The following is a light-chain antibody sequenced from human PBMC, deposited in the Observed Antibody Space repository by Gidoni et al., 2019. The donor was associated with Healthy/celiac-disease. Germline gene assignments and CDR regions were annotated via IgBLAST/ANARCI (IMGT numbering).Light chain of an antibody. CDR3: CSYAGSSTYV. J-gene: IGLJ1*01. CDR2: EVS. Sequence: SAPTQPASVSGSPGQSITLPCTGTSSDVGSYNLVSWYQQHPGKAPKLMIYEVSKRPSGVSNRFSGSKSGNTASLTISGLQAEDEADYYCCSYAGSSTYVFGTGTKVTVL. V-gene: IGLV2-23*02. CDR1: SSDVGSYNL.